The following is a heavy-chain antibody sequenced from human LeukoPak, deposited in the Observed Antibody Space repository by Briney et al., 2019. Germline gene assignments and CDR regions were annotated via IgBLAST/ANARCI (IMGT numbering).Heavy chain of an antibody. CDR2: ISGSGGST. CDR1: GFTFSSYA. J-gene: IGHJ4*02. CDR3: TRDCSSTSCYPDY. V-gene: IGHV3-23*01. D-gene: IGHD2-2*01. Sequence: GGSLRLSCAASGFTFSSYAMSWVRQAPGKGLEWVSAISGSGGSTYYADSVKGRFTISRDNSKNTLYLQMNSLRAEDTAMYYCTRDCSSTSCYPDYWGQGTLVTVSS.